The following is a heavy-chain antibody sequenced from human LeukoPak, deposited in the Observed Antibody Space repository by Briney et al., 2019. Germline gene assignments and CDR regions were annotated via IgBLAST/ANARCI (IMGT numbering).Heavy chain of an antibody. V-gene: IGHV4-59*08. CDR2: FHHTAGT. Sequence: SETLSLTCTVSGDSISGDYWSWIRQSPGKGLEWIGYFHHTAGTRYNPSLQSRVTISIDTSRNHFSLKLNSLSAADTAVYFCARLLDYDSSGDPDTFDIWGQGTMVTVSS. D-gene: IGHD3-22*01. J-gene: IGHJ3*02. CDR1: GDSISGDY. CDR3: ARLLDYDSSGDPDTFDI.